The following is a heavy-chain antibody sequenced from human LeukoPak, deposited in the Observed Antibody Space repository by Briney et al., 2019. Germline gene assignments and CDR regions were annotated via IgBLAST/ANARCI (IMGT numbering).Heavy chain of an antibody. CDR1: GYTFTGYY. CDR3: ARGYCSGGTCYLVENWLDP. V-gene: IGHV1-2*06. J-gene: IGHJ5*02. D-gene: IGHD2-15*01. CDR2: INPNSGGT. Sequence: ASVKVSCKASGYTFTGYYMHWVRQAPGQGLEWMGRINPNSGGTNYAQKFQGRVTMTRDTSISTAYMELSRLRSDDTAVYYCARGYCSGGTCYLVENWLDPWGQGTLVTVSS.